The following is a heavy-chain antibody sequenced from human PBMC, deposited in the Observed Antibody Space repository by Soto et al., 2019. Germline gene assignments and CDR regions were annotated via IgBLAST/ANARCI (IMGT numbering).Heavy chain of an antibody. J-gene: IGHJ6*02. V-gene: IGHV3-7*03. Sequence: DVRLVESGGGLVQPGGSLRLSCAAPSFTFSSYWLSWVRQAPGKGLEWVATIKQDGSENYYVDSVKGRFTISRDNAKNSLYLQMSSLRADDTVVYYCARDGPFISVAAPAFQYAMDVWGQGTTVTVS. D-gene: IGHD6-19*01. CDR1: SFTFSSYW. CDR2: IKQDGSEN. CDR3: ARDGPFISVAAPAFQYAMDV.